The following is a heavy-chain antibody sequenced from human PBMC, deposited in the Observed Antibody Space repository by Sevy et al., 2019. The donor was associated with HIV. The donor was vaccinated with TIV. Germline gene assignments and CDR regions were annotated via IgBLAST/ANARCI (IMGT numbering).Heavy chain of an antibody. CDR2: ISSSSSYI. CDR1: GFTFSSYS. Sequence: GGSLRLSCAASGFTFSSYSMNWVRQAPGKGLEWVSSISSSSSYIYYADSVKGRFTISRDNAKNSLYLQMNSLRAEDTAVYYCARDGGLVPAAQYYHGMDVWGQGTTVTVSS. D-gene: IGHD2-2*01. V-gene: IGHV3-21*01. J-gene: IGHJ6*02. CDR3: ARDGGLVPAAQYYHGMDV.